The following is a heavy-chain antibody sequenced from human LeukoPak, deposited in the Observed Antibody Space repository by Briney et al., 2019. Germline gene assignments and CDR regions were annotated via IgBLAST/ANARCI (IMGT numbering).Heavy chain of an antibody. CDR3: ARINYDSSGTFDY. CDR2: ISYDGSNK. Sequence: GGSLRLSCAASGFTFSSYAMHWVRQAPGKGLEWVAVISYDGSNKYYADSVKGRFTISRDNAKNSLFLQMNSLRAEDTAVYYCARINYDSSGTFDYWGQGTLVTVSS. J-gene: IGHJ4*02. D-gene: IGHD3-22*01. CDR1: GFTFSSYA. V-gene: IGHV3-30-3*01.